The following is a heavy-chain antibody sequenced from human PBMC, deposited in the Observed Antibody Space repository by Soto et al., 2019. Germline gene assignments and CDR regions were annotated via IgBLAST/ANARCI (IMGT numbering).Heavy chain of an antibody. CDR3: ARDVFSYYYDSSGNAFDI. D-gene: IGHD3-22*01. Sequence: PSETLSLTCTVSGGSISSGDYYWSWIRQPPGKGLEWIGYIYYSGSTYYNPSLKSRVTISVDTSKNQFSLKLSSVTAADTAVYYCARDVFSYYYDSSGNAFDIWGQGTMVTVSS. V-gene: IGHV4-30-4*01. J-gene: IGHJ3*02. CDR2: IYYSGST. CDR1: GGSISSGDYY.